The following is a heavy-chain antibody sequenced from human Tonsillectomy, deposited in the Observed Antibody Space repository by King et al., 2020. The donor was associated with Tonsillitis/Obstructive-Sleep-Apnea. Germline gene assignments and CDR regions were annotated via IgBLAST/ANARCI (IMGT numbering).Heavy chain of an antibody. Sequence: VTLKESGPALVKPTQTLTLTCTFSGFSLSTSGMCVTWIRQPPGKALEWLARIDWDDDKYYSTSLKTRLTISKDTSKNQVVLTMTNMDPVDTATYYCVRTAPSGTVANGGVYYYMDVWGKGTTVTVSS. CDR3: VRTAPSGTVANGGVYYYMDV. CDR1: GFSLSTSGMC. V-gene: IGHV2-70*11. D-gene: IGHD4-23*01. J-gene: IGHJ6*03. CDR2: IDWDDDK.